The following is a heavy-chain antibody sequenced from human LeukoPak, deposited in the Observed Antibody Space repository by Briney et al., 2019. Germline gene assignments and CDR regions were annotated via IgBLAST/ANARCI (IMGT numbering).Heavy chain of an antibody. CDR2: INQDGSER. V-gene: IGHV3-7*01. CDR3: ARAGARSGGVYYYDRLQTFDY. CDR1: RFTFSNYW. Sequence: GGSLRLSCAASRFTFSNYWMSWVRQAPGKGLEWVANINQDGSERYYVDSVKGRFTISRDNTKNSLYLQMNSLRAEDTAVYYCARAGARSGGVYYYDRLQTFDYWGQGTLVTVSS. J-gene: IGHJ4*02. D-gene: IGHD3-22*01.